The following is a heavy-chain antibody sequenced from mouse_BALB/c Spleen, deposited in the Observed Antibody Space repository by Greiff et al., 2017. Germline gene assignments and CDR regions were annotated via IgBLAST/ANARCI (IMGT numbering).Heavy chain of an antibody. CDR2: ISSGSSTI. D-gene: IGHD4-1*01. CDR3: ARSGLGRDYAMDY. V-gene: IGHV5-17*02. J-gene: IGHJ4*01. CDR1: GFTFSSFG. Sequence: DVMLVESGGGLVQPGGSRKLSCAASGFTFSSFGMHWVRQAPEKGLEWVAYISSGSSTIYYADTVKGRFTISRDNPKNTLFLQMTSLRSEDTAMYDCARSGLGRDYAMDYWGQGTSVTVSS.